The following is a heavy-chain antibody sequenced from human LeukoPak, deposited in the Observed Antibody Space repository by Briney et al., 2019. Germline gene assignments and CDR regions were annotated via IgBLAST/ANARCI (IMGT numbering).Heavy chain of an antibody. CDR2: ISSSDGT. V-gene: IGHV4-4*07. CDR1: GGSINNYY. CDR3: ARLRRHGNDWYADDF. Sequence: SETLSLTCTVSGGSINNYYWSWIRQPAGKGLEWIGRISSSDGTNYNPSLKSRVSISTDASKNQFSLKLSSVTAADTAVYYCARLRRHGNDWYADDFWGQGILVTVSS. D-gene: IGHD6-19*01. J-gene: IGHJ4*02.